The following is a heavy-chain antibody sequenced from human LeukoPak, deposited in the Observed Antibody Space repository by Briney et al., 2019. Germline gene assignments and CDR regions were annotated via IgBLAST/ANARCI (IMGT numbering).Heavy chain of an antibody. J-gene: IGHJ4*02. CDR3: AKDSGRWSFDY. V-gene: IGHV3-9*01. CDR1: GFKFDDYA. Sequence: GRSLRLSCAASGFKFDDYAMHWVRQAPGKGLEWVSGISWNSGSIGYADSVKGRFTISRDNAKNSLYLQMNSLRAEDTALYYCAKDSGRWSFDYWGQGTLVTVSS. D-gene: IGHD6-19*01. CDR2: ISWNSGSI.